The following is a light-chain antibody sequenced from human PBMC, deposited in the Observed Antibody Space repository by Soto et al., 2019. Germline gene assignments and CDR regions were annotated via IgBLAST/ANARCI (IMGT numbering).Light chain of an antibody. V-gene: IGKV3-20*01. CDR1: QSVSSSY. CDR2: GAS. Sequence: EIVLTQSPGTLSLSPGERATLSCRASQSVSSSYLAWYQQKPGQAPRLLIYGASSRATGIPDRFSGSGSGTDFTLTISRLEPEDFAVYYRQQYRSSPFTFGPGTKVDIK. J-gene: IGKJ3*01. CDR3: QQYRSSPFT.